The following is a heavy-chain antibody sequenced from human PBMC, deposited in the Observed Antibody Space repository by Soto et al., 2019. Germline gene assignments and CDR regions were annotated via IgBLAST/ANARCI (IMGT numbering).Heavy chain of an antibody. CDR1: GFTFSSYS. CDR2: IIYDGSSI. J-gene: IGHJ4*02. Sequence: GGSLRLSCAASGFTFSSYSMNWVRQAPGKGLEWVSRIIYDGSSISYADSLKGRSIISRDNAKNTLYLQMSSLRAEDTAVYYCARGTSWYVDHWGQGTLVTVSS. D-gene: IGHD6-13*01. V-gene: IGHV3-74*01. CDR3: ARGTSWYVDH.